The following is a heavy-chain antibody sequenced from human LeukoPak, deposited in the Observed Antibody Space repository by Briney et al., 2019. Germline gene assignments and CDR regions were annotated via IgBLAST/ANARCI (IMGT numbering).Heavy chain of an antibody. CDR2: ISGSGGST. V-gene: IGHV3-23*01. Sequence: GGSLRLSCAASGFTFSSYAMSWVRQAPGKGLEWVSAISGSGGSTYYADSVKGRLTISRDNSKNTLYLQMNSLRAEDTAVYYCAKLSSYYDILTGYYKPDYFDYWGQGTLVTVSP. CDR3: AKLSSYYDILTGYYKPDYFDY. CDR1: GFTFSSYA. D-gene: IGHD3-9*01. J-gene: IGHJ4*02.